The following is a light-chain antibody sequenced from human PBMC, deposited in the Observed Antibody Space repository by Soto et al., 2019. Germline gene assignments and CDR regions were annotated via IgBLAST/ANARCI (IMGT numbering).Light chain of an antibody. V-gene: IGLV2-14*01. CDR2: DVS. CDR1: SSDVGGYNY. CDR3: SSYTSSSTPLYV. Sequence: QSALTQPASVSGSPGQSITICTGTSSDVGGYNYVSWYQQHPGKAPKLMIYDVSNRPSGVSNRFSGSKSGNTASLTISGLQAEDEADYYCSSYTSSSTPLYVFGTGTKVTVL. J-gene: IGLJ1*01.